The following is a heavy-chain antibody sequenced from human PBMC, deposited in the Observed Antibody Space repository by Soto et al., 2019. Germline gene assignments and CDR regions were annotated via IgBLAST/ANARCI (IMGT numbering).Heavy chain of an antibody. CDR1: GGSISSGGYY. J-gene: IGHJ4*02. CDR3: ARERTTVTTWYFDY. D-gene: IGHD4-4*01. V-gene: IGHV4-31*03. Sequence: QGQLQESGPGLVKPSQTLSLTCTVSGGSISSGGYYWSWIRPHPGKGLEWIGYIYYSGSTYYNPALKSRVTISVDTSKNQFSLKLSSVTATDTAVYYCARERTTVTTWYFDYWGQGTLVTVSS. CDR2: IYYSGST.